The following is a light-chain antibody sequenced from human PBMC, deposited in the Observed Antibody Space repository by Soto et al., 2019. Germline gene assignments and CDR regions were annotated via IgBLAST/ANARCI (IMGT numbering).Light chain of an antibody. CDR3: AAWDDSLTGVV. CDR1: SSNIGGNY. V-gene: IGLV1-47*01. J-gene: IGLJ2*01. Sequence: QSVLTQPPSASGTPGQRVTISCSGSSSNIGGNYVYWYQQLPGTVPKVFIYRNNQRPSGVPDRFSGSKSGTSASLDISGLRSEDEADYYCAAWDDSLTGVVFGGGTKLTVL. CDR2: RNN.